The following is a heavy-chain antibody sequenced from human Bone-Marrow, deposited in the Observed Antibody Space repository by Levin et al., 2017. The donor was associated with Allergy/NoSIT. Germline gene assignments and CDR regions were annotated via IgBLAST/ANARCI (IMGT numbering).Heavy chain of an antibody. Sequence: GGSLRLSCAASGFTFANYAMHWVRQAPGKGLEWVSGITWNSGTVAYADSVKGRFTISRDNAEKSLYLQMDSLRFEDTAFYFCAKEGTISAAAGGYFDYWGQGTLVSVSS. CDR2: ITWNSGTV. D-gene: IGHD6-13*01. V-gene: IGHV3-9*01. J-gene: IGHJ4*02. CDR3: AKEGTISAAAGGYFDY. CDR1: GFTFANYA.